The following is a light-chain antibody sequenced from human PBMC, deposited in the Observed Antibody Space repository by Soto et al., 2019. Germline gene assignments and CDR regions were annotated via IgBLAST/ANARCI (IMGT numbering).Light chain of an antibody. V-gene: IGLV2-14*01. Sequence: QSVLTKPASVSGSPGQPITISCTGTSSDVGGYNYVSWYQQHPGKAPKLMIYEVSNRPSGVSNRFSGSKSGNTASLTISGLQAEDGADYYCSSYTSSSTPVVFGTGTKVSVL. CDR3: SSYTSSSTPVV. CDR2: EVS. J-gene: IGLJ1*01. CDR1: SSDVGGYNY.